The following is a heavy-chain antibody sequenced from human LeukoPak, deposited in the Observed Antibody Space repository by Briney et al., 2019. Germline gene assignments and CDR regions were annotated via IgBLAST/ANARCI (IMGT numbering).Heavy chain of an antibody. CDR3: AKDEAYDSSGYGYGY. Sequence: GGSLRLSCAASGFTFSSYGMHWVRQAPGKGLEWVAVISYDGSNKYYADSVKGRFTISRDNSKNTLYLQMNSLRAEDTAVYYCAKDEAYDSSGYGYGYWGQGTLVTVSS. CDR2: ISYDGSNK. J-gene: IGHJ4*02. CDR1: GFTFSSYG. V-gene: IGHV3-30*18. D-gene: IGHD3-22*01.